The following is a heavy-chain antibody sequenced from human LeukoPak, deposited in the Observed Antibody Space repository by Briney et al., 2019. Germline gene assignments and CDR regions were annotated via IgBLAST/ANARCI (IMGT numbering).Heavy chain of an antibody. V-gene: IGHV4-30-4*08. CDR3: ARADAEQLVWFGY. D-gene: IGHD6-6*01. CDR2: IYYSGST. CDR1: GGSISSGDYY. J-gene: IGHJ4*02. Sequence: SETLSLTCTVSGGSISSGDYYWSWIRQPPGKCLEWIGYIYYSGSTYYNPSLKSRVTISVDTSKNQFSLKLSSVTAADTAVYYCARADAEQLVWFGYWGQGTLVTVSS.